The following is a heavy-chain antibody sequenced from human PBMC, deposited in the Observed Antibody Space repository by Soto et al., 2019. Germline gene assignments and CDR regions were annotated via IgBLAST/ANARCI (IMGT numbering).Heavy chain of an antibody. V-gene: IGHV3-23*01. CDR3: AMAGELYYFDY. D-gene: IGHD1-26*01. J-gene: IGHJ4*02. Sequence: EVQLLESGGGLVQPGGSLRLSCAASGFTFSHYAMSWVRQAPGKGLEWVSSIRSRGSSTYYADSVKGRVTISTDHSKNILYLQMDNLRVEDTAIYYCAMAGELYYFDYRGQGTLVSVSS. CDR2: IRSRGSST. CDR1: GFTFSHYA.